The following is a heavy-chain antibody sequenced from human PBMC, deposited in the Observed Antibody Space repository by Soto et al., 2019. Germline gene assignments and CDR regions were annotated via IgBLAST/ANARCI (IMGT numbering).Heavy chain of an antibody. D-gene: IGHD4-17*01. CDR1: GFTFSSYS. V-gene: IGHV3-21*01. J-gene: IGHJ6*02. CDR2: ISSSSSYI. CDR3: ARDSGYGDYVTQFYYYYGMDV. Sequence: EVQLVESGGGLVKPGGSLRLSCAASGFTFSSYSMNWVRQAPGKGLEWVSSISSSSSYIYYADSVKGRFTISRDNAKNSLYLQMNSLRAEDTAVYYCARDSGYGDYVTQFYYYYGMDVWGQGTTVTVSS.